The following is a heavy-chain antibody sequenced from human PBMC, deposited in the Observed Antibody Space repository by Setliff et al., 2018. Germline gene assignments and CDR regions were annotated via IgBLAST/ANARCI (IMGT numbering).Heavy chain of an antibody. D-gene: IGHD1-1*01. CDR3: ARDRGSNNSPEDFDY. J-gene: IGHJ4*02. Sequence: SETLSLTCTVSNGSLNRNGYYWSWIRQPAGKGLEWIGRIFGSGSTNYNPSLKSRVTMSIDTSKNQFFLKVRSVTAADTAVYYCARDRGSNNSPEDFDYWGLGTLVTVSS. CDR1: NGSLNRNGYY. CDR2: IFGSGST. V-gene: IGHV4-61*02.